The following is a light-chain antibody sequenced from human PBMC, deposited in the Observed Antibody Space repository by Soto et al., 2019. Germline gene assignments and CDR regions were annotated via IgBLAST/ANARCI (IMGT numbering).Light chain of an antibody. Sequence: QSALTQPASVSGSPGQSITISCTGTSSDVGGYNYVSWYQQHPGKAPKLMIYEVSNRPSGVSNRFSGSKSGNTASLTISGLQAEDEADCYCSSYTSSSLYVFGTGTKVTVL. CDR3: SSYTSSSLYV. CDR2: EVS. V-gene: IGLV2-14*01. J-gene: IGLJ1*01. CDR1: SSDVGGYNY.